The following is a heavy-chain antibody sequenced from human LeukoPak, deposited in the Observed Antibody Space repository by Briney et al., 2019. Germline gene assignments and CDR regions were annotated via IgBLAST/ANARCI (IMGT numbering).Heavy chain of an antibody. J-gene: IGHJ6*02. CDR3: ARENGDYVEGMDV. CDR2: INHSGST. Sequence: PSETLSLTCAVYGGSFSGYYWSWIRQPPGKGLEWIGEINHSGSTNYNPSLKSRVTISVDTSKNQFSLKLSSVTAADTAVYYCARENGDYVEGMDVWGQGTTVTVSS. CDR1: GGSFSGYY. V-gene: IGHV4-34*01. D-gene: IGHD4-17*01.